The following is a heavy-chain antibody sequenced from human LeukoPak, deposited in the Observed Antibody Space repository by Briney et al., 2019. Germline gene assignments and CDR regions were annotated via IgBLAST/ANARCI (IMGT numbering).Heavy chain of an antibody. Sequence: GGTLRLSCAASGFTFSSYGMSWVRQAPGKGLEWVSAISGSGGSTYYADSVKGRFTISRDNSKNTLYLQMNSLRAEDTAVYYCAKDRGYDYVWGSYDYWGQGTLVTVSS. D-gene: IGHD3-16*01. CDR3: AKDRGYDYVWGSYDY. CDR1: GFTFSSYG. CDR2: ISGSGGST. J-gene: IGHJ4*02. V-gene: IGHV3-23*01.